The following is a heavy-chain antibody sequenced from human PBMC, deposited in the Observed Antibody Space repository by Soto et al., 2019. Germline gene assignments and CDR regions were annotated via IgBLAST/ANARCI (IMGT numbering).Heavy chain of an antibody. V-gene: IGHV1-3*01. CDR2: INAGNGNT. Sequence: ASVKVSCKASGYTFTSYAMHWVRQAPGQRLEWMGWINAGNGNTKYSQKFQGRVTITRDTSASTAYMELSSLRSEDTAVYYCARGWRYYDIFTGYYEFVYWGQGTLVTVSS. J-gene: IGHJ4*02. CDR3: ARGWRYYDIFTGYYEFVY. D-gene: IGHD3-9*01. CDR1: GYTFTSYA.